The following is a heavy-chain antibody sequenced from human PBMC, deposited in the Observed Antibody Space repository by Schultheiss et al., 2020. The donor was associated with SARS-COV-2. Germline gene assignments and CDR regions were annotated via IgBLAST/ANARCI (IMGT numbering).Heavy chain of an antibody. CDR2: ISGTGGTT. CDR3: ARSTAAAGTGWFDP. V-gene: IGHV3-23*01. D-gene: IGHD6-13*01. J-gene: IGHJ5*02. Sequence: GGSLRLSCAASGFTFSSYGMHWVRQAPGKGLEWVSAISGTGGTTYYADSVKGRFTISRDNSKNTLYLQMNSLRAEDTAVYYCARSTAAAGTGWFDPWGQGTLVTVSS. CDR1: GFTFSSYG.